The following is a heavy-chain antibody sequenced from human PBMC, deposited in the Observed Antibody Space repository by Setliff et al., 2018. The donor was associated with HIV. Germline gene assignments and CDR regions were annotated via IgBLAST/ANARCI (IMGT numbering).Heavy chain of an antibody. CDR1: GFTFSSYA. V-gene: IGHV3-23*01. D-gene: IGHD3-10*01. Sequence: GVLRLSCASSGFTFSSYAMTWVRQAPGKGLECVAVISGSGGDTYYADSVKGRFVISREKSKSTLYLQMNSLRAEDTAVYCCAKKTAAYTSGSWLHYWGQGTLVTVSS. CDR2: ISGSGGDT. J-gene: IGHJ4*02. CDR3: AKKTAAYTSGSWLHY.